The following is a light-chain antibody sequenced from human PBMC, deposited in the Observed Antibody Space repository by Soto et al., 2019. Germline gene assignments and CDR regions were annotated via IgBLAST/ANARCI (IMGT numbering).Light chain of an antibody. V-gene: IGLV2-8*01. Sequence: QSVLTQPPSASGSPGQSVTISCTGTSSDVGGYNYVSWYQQHRGKAPKLMIYEVTKRPSGVPDRFSGSKSGNTASLTVSGLQAEDEADYYCSSYAGSNSYVFGTGTKVTVL. CDR1: SSDVGGYNY. CDR2: EVT. CDR3: SSYAGSNSYV. J-gene: IGLJ1*01.